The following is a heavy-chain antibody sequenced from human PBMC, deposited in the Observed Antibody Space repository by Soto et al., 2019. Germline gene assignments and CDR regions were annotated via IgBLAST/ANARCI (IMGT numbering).Heavy chain of an antibody. V-gene: IGHV3-13*01. D-gene: IGHD2-21*01. CDR1: GFTFSSYD. J-gene: IGHJ6*02. CDR3: ARNSPHGSRGLDV. CDR2: IGTAGDT. Sequence: EVQLVESGGGLVQPGGSLRLSCAASGFTFSSYDMHWVRQATGKGLEWVSAIGTAGDTYYPGSVKGRFTISRENAKNPLYLHMSSWRAEDTAVYYWARNSPHGSRGLDVWGQGTTVTVSS.